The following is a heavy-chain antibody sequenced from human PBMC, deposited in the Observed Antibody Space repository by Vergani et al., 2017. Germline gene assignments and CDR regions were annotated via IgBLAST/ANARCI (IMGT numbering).Heavy chain of an antibody. D-gene: IGHD1-26*01. CDR3: ARDGWELLDYFYYMDV. CDR1: GFSFNSYW. J-gene: IGHJ6*03. CDR2: IKSDGSIT. V-gene: IGHV3-74*03. Sequence: DVHLAESGGGLFQPGGSLRLSCSASGFSFNSYWMHWVRQVPGKGLLWVSRIKSDGSITAYADSMKGRFTISRDNSKNTLYLQMDSLRAEDTAVYHCARDGWELLDYFYYMDVWVKGATVTVSS.